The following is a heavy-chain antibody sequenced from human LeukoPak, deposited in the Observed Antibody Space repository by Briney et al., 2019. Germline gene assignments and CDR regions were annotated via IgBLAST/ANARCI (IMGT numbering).Heavy chain of an antibody. CDR1: GYTFNSAG. D-gene: IGHD1-26*01. J-gene: IGHJ6*03. V-gene: IGHV1-18*01. Sequence: ASVKVSCKASGYTFNSAGISWVRQAPGQGLEWMGWINAFNDNTKYAEKLQGRVTMTTDTSTSTAYMELRSLRSDDTAVYYCARTTNSYYYYYYIDVWGKGTTVTVSS. CDR3: ARTTNSYYYYYYIDV. CDR2: INAFNDNT.